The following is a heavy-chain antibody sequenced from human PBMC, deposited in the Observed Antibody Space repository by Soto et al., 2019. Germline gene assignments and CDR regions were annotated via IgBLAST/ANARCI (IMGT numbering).Heavy chain of an antibody. V-gene: IGHV1-18*04. CDR3: ARGYYDSSGYFGVTYNWFDP. CDR1: RDTFTSYY. D-gene: IGHD3-22*01. CDR2: ISAYNGNT. Sequence: ASVKVSCKAPRDTFTSYYINWVRQAPGQGLEWMGWISAYNGNTNYAQKLQGRVTMTTGTSTSTAYMELRSLRSDDTAVYYCARGYYDSSGYFGVTYNWFDPWGQGTLVTVSS. J-gene: IGHJ5*02.